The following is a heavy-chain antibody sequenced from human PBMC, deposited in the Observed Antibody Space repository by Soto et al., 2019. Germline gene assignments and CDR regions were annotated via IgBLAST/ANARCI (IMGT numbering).Heavy chain of an antibody. CDR2: ISYDGSNK. V-gene: IGHV3-30*18. J-gene: IGHJ6*02. D-gene: IGHD6-19*01. CDR3: AKAFGGSSGWYVWDYYYGMDV. Sequence: QVQLVESGGGVVQPGRSLRLSCAASGFTFSSYGMHWVRQAPGKGLEWVAVISYDGSNKYYADSVKGRFTISRDNSKNTLYLQMNSLRAEDTAVYYCAKAFGGSSGWYVWDYYYGMDVWGQGTTVTVSS. CDR1: GFTFSSYG.